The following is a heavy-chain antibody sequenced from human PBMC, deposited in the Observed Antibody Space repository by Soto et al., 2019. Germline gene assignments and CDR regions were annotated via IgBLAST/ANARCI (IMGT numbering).Heavy chain of an antibody. V-gene: IGHV3-11*01. CDR1: GFTSKDYH. CDR2: ISSSGDSI. Sequence: PGGSLRLSCAASGFTSKDYHMTWIRQAPGKGLEWISYISSSGDSIYYADSVKGRFTISRDSAKNSLLLQMNTLRVEDTAVYYCARDRGRFGGLLSPYFDYWGQGAPVTVSS. J-gene: IGHJ4*02. CDR3: ARDRGRFGGLLSPYFDY. D-gene: IGHD3-10*01.